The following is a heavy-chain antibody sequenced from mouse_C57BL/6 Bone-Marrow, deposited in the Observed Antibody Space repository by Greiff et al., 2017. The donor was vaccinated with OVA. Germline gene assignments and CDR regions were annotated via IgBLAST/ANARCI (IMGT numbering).Heavy chain of an antibody. D-gene: IGHD4-1*01. CDR1: GYTFTSYW. CDR2: IYPGSGST. J-gene: IGHJ2*01. Sequence: QVQLQQPGAELVKPGASVKMSCKASGYTFTSYWITWVKQRPGQGLEWIGDIYPGSGSTNYNEKFKSKATLTVDTSSSTAYMQLSSLTSEDSAVYYWARGRTLLLGAWDDYWGQGTTLTVSS. V-gene: IGHV1-55*01. CDR3: ARGRTLLLGAWDDY.